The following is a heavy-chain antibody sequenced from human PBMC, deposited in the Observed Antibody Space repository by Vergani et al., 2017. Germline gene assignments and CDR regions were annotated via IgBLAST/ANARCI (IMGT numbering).Heavy chain of an antibody. D-gene: IGHD3-16*01. CDR1: GFTFDDYG. Sequence: EVQLVESGGGVVRPGGSLRLSCAASGFTFDDYGMSWVRQAPGKGLEWVSGINWNGGSTGYADSVKGRFTSSRDNAKNSLYLQMNRLRAEDTALYYCARGGGRETSSYYYYGMDVWGQGTTVTVSS. V-gene: IGHV3-20*04. CDR3: ARGGGRETSSYYYYGMDV. CDR2: INWNGGST. J-gene: IGHJ6*02.